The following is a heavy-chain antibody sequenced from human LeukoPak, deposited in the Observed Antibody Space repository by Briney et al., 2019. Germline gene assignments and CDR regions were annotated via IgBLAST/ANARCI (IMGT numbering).Heavy chain of an antibody. Sequence: GGSLRLSCAASGFTFSSYWMSWVRQAPGKGLEWVANIKQDASEEVYVDSVKGRFTISRDNAKNSLFLQMNTLRAEDTAVYYCARDPYSSTWSYGMDVWGQGTTVTVSS. V-gene: IGHV3-7*05. CDR3: ARDPYSSTWSYGMDV. D-gene: IGHD6-6*01. CDR2: IKQDASEE. J-gene: IGHJ6*02. CDR1: GFTFSSYW.